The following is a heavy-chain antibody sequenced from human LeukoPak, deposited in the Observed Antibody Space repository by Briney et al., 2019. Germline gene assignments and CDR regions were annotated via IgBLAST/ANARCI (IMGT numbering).Heavy chain of an antibody. V-gene: IGHV3-23*01. J-gene: IGHJ6*02. CDR2: ISTTGDNT. Sequence: GGSLRLSSAASGFTFSGYAMNWVRQAPGKGLEWVSAISTTGDNTDYADSVKGRFTISRDNSKNTLYLQMDSLSAEDTAVYYCAKDHYGGNHYYFGMDVWGQGTTVTVSS. CDR3: AKDHYGGNHYYFGMDV. D-gene: IGHD4-23*01. CDR1: GFTFSGYA.